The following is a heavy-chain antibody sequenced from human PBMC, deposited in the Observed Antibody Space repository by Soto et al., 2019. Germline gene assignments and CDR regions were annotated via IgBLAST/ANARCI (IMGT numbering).Heavy chain of an antibody. D-gene: IGHD2-2*01. CDR3: ARAPIVVVPAAIKSDAFDI. CDR2: IYYSGST. Sequence: SETLSLTCAVSGYSIRSSNWWGWIRQPPGKGLEWIGYIYYSGSTYYNPSLKSRVTMSVDTSKNQFSLKLSSVTAVDTAVYYCARAPIVVVPAAIKSDAFDIWGQGTMVTVSS. V-gene: IGHV4-28*01. J-gene: IGHJ3*02. CDR1: GYSIRSSNW.